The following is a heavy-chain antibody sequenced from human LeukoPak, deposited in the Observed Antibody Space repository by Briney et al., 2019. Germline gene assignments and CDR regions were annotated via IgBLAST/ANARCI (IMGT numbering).Heavy chain of an antibody. Sequence: ASVKVSCKASGGTFSSYAISWVRQAPGQGLEWMGRIIPILGIANYAQKFQGRVTITADKSTSTAYMELSSLRSEDTAVYYCTGPDSYRQTARGNWGQGTLVTVSS. V-gene: IGHV1-69*04. CDR1: GGTFSSYA. J-gene: IGHJ4*02. CDR2: IIPILGIA. D-gene: IGHD5-18*01. CDR3: TGPDSYRQTARGN.